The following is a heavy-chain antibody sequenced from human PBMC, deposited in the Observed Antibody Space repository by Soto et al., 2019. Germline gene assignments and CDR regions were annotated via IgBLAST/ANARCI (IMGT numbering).Heavy chain of an antibody. Sequence: ASVKVSCKASGYSFTNNDVSWVRQATGQGLEWMGWMNPGSGDTGYAQKFQGSVTMTRDISIATAYMELSSLRSDDTAIYYCARMATFGSLNWFDPWGQGTLVTVSS. CDR1: GYSFTNND. D-gene: IGHD3-16*01. CDR2: MNPGSGDT. J-gene: IGHJ5*02. CDR3: ARMATFGSLNWFDP. V-gene: IGHV1-8*01.